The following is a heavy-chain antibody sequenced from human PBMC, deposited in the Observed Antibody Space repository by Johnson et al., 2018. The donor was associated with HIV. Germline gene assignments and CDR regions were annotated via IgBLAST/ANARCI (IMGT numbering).Heavy chain of an antibody. CDR3: ARELRGLGAFDI. CDR1: GFAFDDYG. CDR2: INWNGGST. Sequence: VLLLESGGGVVRPGGSLRLSCAASGFAFDDYGMSWVRQAKGKGLDWVSGINWNGGSTGYAGSVKGRFTISRDNDKNSLYLPMDSLRAEDTAVYYWARELRGLGAFDIWGQGTMVTVSS. D-gene: IGHD4-23*01. J-gene: IGHJ3*02. V-gene: IGHV3-20*04.